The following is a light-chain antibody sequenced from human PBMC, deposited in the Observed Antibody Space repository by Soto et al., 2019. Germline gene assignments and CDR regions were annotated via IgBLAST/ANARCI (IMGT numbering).Light chain of an antibody. CDR3: QQYNNWPLT. CDR1: QSVDND. Sequence: EIVMTQSPATLSVSPGDRATLSCRASQSVDNDLAWYQQKPGQPPRLLIYDASTRATGIPARFNGSQSGTEFTLTISSLLSEDFAVYSCQQYNNWPLTFGGGTKVEIK. V-gene: IGKV3D-15*01. CDR2: DAS. J-gene: IGKJ4*01.